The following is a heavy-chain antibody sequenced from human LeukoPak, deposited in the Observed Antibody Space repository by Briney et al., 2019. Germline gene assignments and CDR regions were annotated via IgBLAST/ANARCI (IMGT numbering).Heavy chain of an antibody. CDR2: IIPIFGAP. V-gene: IGHV1-69*01. CDR3: ARVYSSSWYLYFDH. D-gene: IGHD6-13*01. CDR1: GGTFSSSA. Sequence: SVKVSCKASGGTFSSSAISWLRQAPGQGIEWMGEIIPIFGAPNYAQKFQGRVRITADESTSTAYMQLSSLRSEDTAVYFCARVYSSSWYLYFDHWGQGTMVIVSS. J-gene: IGHJ4*02.